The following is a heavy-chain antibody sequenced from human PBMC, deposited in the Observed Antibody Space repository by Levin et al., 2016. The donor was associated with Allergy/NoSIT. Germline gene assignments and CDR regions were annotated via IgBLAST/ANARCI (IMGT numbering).Heavy chain of an antibody. D-gene: IGHD4/OR15-4a*01. CDR2: VSTSQTRM. V-gene: IGHV3-48*02. CDR1: GFTFSSYA. J-gene: IGHJ3*02. Sequence: GGSLRLSCAASGFTFSSYAMSWVRQAPGKGLEWISYVSTSQTRMYYADSVKGRFTVSRDDVRMSLYLQMDSLRDEDTAVYYCTRDLTLGYAFDIWGQGTKVTVSS. CDR3: TRDLTLGYAFDI.